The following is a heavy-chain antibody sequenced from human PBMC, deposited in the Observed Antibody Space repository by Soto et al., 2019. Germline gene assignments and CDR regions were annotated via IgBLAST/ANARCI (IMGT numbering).Heavy chain of an antibody. CDR2: VGSSGSIT. V-gene: IGHV3-23*01. Sequence: DVQLLESGGGLVQPGGSLRLSCAASGFTFTSYDMSWVRQAPGKGLEWVSAVGSSGSITVYADPARGRFTISRDNSKNTLYLQMNSLRAEDTAVYYCATHYITILDYWGQGTLVTVSS. CDR3: ATHYITILDY. D-gene: IGHD3-3*01. J-gene: IGHJ4*02. CDR1: GFTFTSYD.